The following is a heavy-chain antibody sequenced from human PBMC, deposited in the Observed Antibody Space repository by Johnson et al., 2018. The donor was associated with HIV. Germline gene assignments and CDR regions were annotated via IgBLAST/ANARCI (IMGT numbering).Heavy chain of an antibody. CDR3: AKERVTWSSRGDAFDI. CDR2: ISGSGGST. V-gene: IGHV3-23*04. CDR1: GFTFSSYA. Sequence: VQLVESGGGLVQPGGSLTLSCAASGFTFSSYAMSWVRQAPGKGLEWVSAISGSGGSTYYADSVKGRFTISRDHSKNTLYLQMNSLRAEDTAVYYCAKERVTWSSRGDAFDIWGQGTMVTGSS. J-gene: IGHJ3*02. D-gene: IGHD5-18*01.